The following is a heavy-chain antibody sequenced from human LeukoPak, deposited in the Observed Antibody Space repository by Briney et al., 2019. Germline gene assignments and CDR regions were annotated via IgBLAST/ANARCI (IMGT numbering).Heavy chain of an antibody. CDR3: ASYDYVWGSYEANFDY. V-gene: IGHV4-30-4*01. CDR2: IYNSGST. D-gene: IGHD3-16*01. Sequence: PSQTLSLTCTVSGGSISSGDYYWSWIRQPPGKGLEYIGYIYNSGSTYYNPSLKSRVTISVDTSKNQFSLKLSSVTAADTAVYYCASYDYVWGSYEANFDYWGQGTLVTVSS. CDR1: GGSISSGDYY. J-gene: IGHJ4*02.